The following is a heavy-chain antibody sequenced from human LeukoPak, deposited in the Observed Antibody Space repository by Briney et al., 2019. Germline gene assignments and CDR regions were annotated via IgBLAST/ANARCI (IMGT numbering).Heavy chain of an antibody. CDR3: ALRTATNAFDI. Sequence: PSETLSLTCTVSGGSISYYYWSWIRQPPGKGLEWIGYIYYSGSTNYNPSLKSRVTISVDTSKNQFSLKLSSVTAADTAVYYCALRTATNAFDIWGQGTMVTVSS. D-gene: IGHD4-17*01. J-gene: IGHJ3*02. CDR1: GGSISYYY. CDR2: IYYSGST. V-gene: IGHV4-59*08.